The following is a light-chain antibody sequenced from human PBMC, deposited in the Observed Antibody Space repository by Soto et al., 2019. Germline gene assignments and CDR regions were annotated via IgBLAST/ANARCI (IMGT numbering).Light chain of an antibody. CDR1: QSVRDN. CDR2: AAS. V-gene: IGKV3-15*01. CDR3: QQYGSSPPIT. J-gene: IGKJ5*01. Sequence: EIAMTQSPATLSVSPGERPTLYCSFSQSVRDNLAWYQQKPGQAPRLLIYAASTRATGIPARISGSGSGTDFTLTISRLEPEDFAVYYCQQYGSSPPITFGQGTRLEIK.